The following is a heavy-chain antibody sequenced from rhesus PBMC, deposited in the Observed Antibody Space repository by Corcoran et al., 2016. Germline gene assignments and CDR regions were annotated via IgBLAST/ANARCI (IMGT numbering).Heavy chain of an antibody. D-gene: IGHD4-29*01. CDR3: ARPRGSSAYFDY. CDR2: ISGSSGST. CDR1: GGSIRRRHW. V-gene: IGHV4-65*02. Sequence: QVQLQESGPGLVKPSATLSLTCAVSGGSIRRRHWWSWNRTPPGKGLEWIGYISGSSGSTYYNPSLKSRVTISKDTSKNQFSLKLSSVTAADTAVYYCARPRGSSAYFDYWGQGVLVTVSS. J-gene: IGHJ4*01.